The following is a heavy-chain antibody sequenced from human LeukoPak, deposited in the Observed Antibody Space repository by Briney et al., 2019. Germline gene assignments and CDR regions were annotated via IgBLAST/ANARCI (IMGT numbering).Heavy chain of an antibody. Sequence: PGGSLRLFCAASGFTFSDYHMSWVRQAPGKGLEWVSAISRSGGRTSYVDSVKGRFTISRDNSKNTLYLQMNSLRAEDTAVYYCAKDGREQWLVPYYFDYWGQGALVIVSS. CDR1: GFTFSDYH. J-gene: IGHJ4*02. CDR2: ISRSGGRT. D-gene: IGHD6-19*01. CDR3: AKDGREQWLVPYYFDY. V-gene: IGHV3-23*01.